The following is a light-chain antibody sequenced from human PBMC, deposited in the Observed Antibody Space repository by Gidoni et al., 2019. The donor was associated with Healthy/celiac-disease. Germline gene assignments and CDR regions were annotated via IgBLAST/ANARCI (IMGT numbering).Light chain of an antibody. Sequence: QSALTQPASVSGSPGQSITISCTGTSSDVGGYNYVSWYQQHPGKAPKLMIYDVTNRPSGVSNRFSGSKSGNTASLTISGLQAEDEADYYCCSYTSSYTLLFGGGTKLTVL. CDR3: CSYTSSYTLL. CDR2: DVT. J-gene: IGLJ2*01. V-gene: IGLV2-14*01. CDR1: SSDVGGYNY.